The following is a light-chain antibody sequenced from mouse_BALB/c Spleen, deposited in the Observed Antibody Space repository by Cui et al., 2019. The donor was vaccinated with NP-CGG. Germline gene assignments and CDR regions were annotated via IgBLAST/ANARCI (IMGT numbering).Light chain of an antibody. CDR2: GTN. CDR3: ALWYSNHWV. Sequence: QAVVPQESAFTTSPGETVTLTCRSSTGAVTTSNYANCVQEKPDHLFTGLIGGTNNRVPGVPARFSGSLIGDKAALTITGAQTEDEAIYFCALWYSNHWVFGGGTKLTVL. J-gene: IGLJ1*01. CDR1: TGAVTTSNY. V-gene: IGLV1*01.